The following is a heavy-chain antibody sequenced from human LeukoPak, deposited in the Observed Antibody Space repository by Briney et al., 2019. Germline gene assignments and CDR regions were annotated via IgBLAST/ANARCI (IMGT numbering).Heavy chain of an antibody. CDR1: GYTFTGYY. J-gene: IGHJ4*02. CDR2: INPNHGDT. CDR3: ARSPHILTGENFDY. D-gene: IGHD3-9*01. Sequence: RASVKVSCKASGYTFTGYYMHWVRQAPGQGLEWMGWINPNHGDTNYAQKFQDRVSMTRDTSISTAYMHLSRLRSADTAVYYCARSPHILTGENFDYWGQGTLLTVSS. V-gene: IGHV1-2*02.